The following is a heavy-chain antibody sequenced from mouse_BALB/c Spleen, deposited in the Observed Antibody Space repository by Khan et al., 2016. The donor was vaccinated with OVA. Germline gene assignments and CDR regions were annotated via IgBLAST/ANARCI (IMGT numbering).Heavy chain of an antibody. Sequence: QVQLQQSGAELAKPGASVKMSCKASGYTFINYWILWVKQRPGQGLEWIGYINPSTAYTEYNQNFKDKATLTADKSSRTAYMQLSSLTSEDSAVYYCARRRLRWDFDYWGQGTTLTVSS. CDR2: INPSTAYT. J-gene: IGHJ2*01. D-gene: IGHD1-1*01. CDR3: ARRRLRWDFDY. CDR1: GYTFINYW. V-gene: IGHV1-7*01.